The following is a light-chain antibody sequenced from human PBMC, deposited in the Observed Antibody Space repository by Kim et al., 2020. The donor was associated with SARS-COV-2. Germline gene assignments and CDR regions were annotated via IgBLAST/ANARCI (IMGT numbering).Light chain of an antibody. CDR3: QSYDSSLSGSV. CDR1: SSNIGAGYV. Sequence: QSVLTQPPSVSGAPGQRVTISCTGSSSNIGAGYVVHWYQQLPGTAPKLLIYGNSNRPSGVPDRFSGSKSGTSASLAITGLQAEDEADYYCQSYDSSLSGSVFGGGTKLTFL. J-gene: IGLJ3*02. V-gene: IGLV1-40*01. CDR2: GNS.